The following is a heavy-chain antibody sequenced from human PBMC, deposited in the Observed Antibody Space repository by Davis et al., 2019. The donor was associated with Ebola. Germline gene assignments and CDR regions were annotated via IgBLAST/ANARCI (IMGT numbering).Heavy chain of an antibody. J-gene: IGHJ6*04. D-gene: IGHD2-2*01. CDR2: TNINTGNP. V-gene: IGHV7-4-1*02. Sequence: ASVKVSCKASGYSFTTYGMNWVRQAPGQGLEWMGWTNINTGNPTYAQGFTGRFVFSLDTSVSTAYLQITSLKAEDTAVYYCARSSYTWYFSGMDVWGKGTTVTVSS. CDR3: ARSSYTWYFSGMDV. CDR1: GYSFTTYG.